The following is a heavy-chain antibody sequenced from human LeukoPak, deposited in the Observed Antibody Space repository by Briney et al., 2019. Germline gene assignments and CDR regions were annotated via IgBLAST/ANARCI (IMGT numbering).Heavy chain of an antibody. Sequence: SVKVSCKASGYTFSSYAISWVRQAPGQGLEWMGGIIPIFGTANYAQKFQGRVTITADESTSTAYMELSSLRSGDTAVYYCARGMRNIVVVPAAKYTDFDYWGQGTLVTVSS. CDR2: IIPIFGTA. V-gene: IGHV1-69*13. CDR1: GYTFSSYA. J-gene: IGHJ4*02. CDR3: ARGMRNIVVVPAAKYTDFDY. D-gene: IGHD2-2*01.